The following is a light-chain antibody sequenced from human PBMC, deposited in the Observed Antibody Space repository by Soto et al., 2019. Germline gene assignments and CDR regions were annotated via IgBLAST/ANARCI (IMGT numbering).Light chain of an antibody. CDR3: QQYGSSHWT. CDR1: QSVSSSY. J-gene: IGKJ1*01. CDR2: GAS. Sequence: IVLTLSPGTLSLSHGERATLSCRASQSVSSSYLAWYQQKPGQAPRLLIYGASSRATGIPDRFSGSGSGTDFTLTISRLEPEDFAVYYCQQYGSSHWTFGQGTKVDIK. V-gene: IGKV3-20*01.